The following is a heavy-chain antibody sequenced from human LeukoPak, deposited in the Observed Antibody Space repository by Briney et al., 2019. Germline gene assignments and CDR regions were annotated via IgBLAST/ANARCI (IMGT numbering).Heavy chain of an antibody. J-gene: IGHJ3*02. D-gene: IGHD4-17*01. CDR1: GFTFSSYG. Sequence: GGSLRLSCAASGFTFSSYGMNWVRQAPGKGLEWVSSISSSSSYIYYADSVKGRFTISRDNAKNSLYLQMNSLRAEDTAVYYCARDNTVTTLCAFDIWGQGTMVTVFS. V-gene: IGHV3-21*01. CDR2: ISSSSSYI. CDR3: ARDNTVTTLCAFDI.